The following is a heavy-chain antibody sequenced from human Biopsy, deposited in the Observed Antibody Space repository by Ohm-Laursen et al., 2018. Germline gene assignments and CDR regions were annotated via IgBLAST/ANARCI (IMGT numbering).Heavy chain of an antibody. CDR2: IYYTGTT. CDR1: GGSTSSYY. CDR3: ARDLRGRGRNRGSSFGAFDV. V-gene: IGHV4-59*01. Sequence: SDTLSLTCTVSGGSTSSYYWNWIRQPPGKGLEWIGFIYYTGTTNYNPSLKSRLTLSVDTSRNQFSLRLNSVTAADTAVYYCARDLRGRGRNRGSSFGAFDVWGQGAKVTVSS. D-gene: IGHD3-10*01. J-gene: IGHJ3*01.